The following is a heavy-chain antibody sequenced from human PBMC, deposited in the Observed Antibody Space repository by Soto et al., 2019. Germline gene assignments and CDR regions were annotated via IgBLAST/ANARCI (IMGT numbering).Heavy chain of an antibody. V-gene: IGHV1-3*01. Sequence: ASVKVSCKASEYTFTSYAMHTLRQAPGQRLEWMGWINAGNGNTKYSQKFQGRVTITRDTSASTAYMELSSLRSEDTAVYYCARDLVVVAAKYYYYGMDEWGQGTTVTVSS. CDR1: EYTFTSYA. D-gene: IGHD2-15*01. CDR3: ARDLVVVAAKYYYYGMDE. CDR2: INAGNGNT. J-gene: IGHJ6*02.